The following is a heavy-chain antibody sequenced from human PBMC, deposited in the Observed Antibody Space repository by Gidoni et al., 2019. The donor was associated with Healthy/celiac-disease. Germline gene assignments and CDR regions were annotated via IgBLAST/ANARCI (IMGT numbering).Heavy chain of an antibody. CDR3: ARDLQYYDFWSGYYKALDYYYGMDV. V-gene: IGHV3-30-3*01. Sequence: QVQLVESGGGVVPPGRSLRLSCAASGFTFSSYAIHWVRQAPGKGLEWVAVISYDGSNKYYADSVKGRFTISRDNSKNTLYLQMNSLRAEDTAVYYCARDLQYYDFWSGYYKALDYYYGMDVWGQGTTVTVSS. CDR1: GFTFSSYA. D-gene: IGHD3-3*01. J-gene: IGHJ6*02. CDR2: ISYDGSNK.